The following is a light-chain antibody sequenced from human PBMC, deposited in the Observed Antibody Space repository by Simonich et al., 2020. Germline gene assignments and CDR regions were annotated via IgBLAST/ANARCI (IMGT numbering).Light chain of an antibody. Sequence: QSALTQPASVSGSPGQSITISCPGTSRVVGSYNLVSWSQKHPGKAPKPMILEGSKRPSGVSKRFSGSKSGNTASLTISGLQAEDEADYYCCSYAGSSTLVFGGGTKLTVL. J-gene: IGLJ3*02. CDR1: SRVVGSYNL. CDR2: EGS. CDR3: CSYAGSSTLV. V-gene: IGLV2-23*01.